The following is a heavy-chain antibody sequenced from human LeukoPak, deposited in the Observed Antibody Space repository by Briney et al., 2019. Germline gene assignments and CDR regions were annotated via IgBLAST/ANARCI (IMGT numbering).Heavy chain of an antibody. CDR2: ISWNSGSI. V-gene: IGHV3-9*01. J-gene: IGHJ5*02. D-gene: IGHD3-3*01. Sequence: GGSLRLSCAASGFTFDNYAIHWVRQAPGKGLEWVSGISWNSGSIGYADSVKGRFTISRDNAKNSLYLQMNSLRAEDTALYYCAKGHDLAWGQGTLVTVSS. CDR3: AKGHDLA. CDR1: GFTFDNYA.